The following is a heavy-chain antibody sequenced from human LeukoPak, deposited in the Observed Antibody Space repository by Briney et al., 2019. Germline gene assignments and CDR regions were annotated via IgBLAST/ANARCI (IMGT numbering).Heavy chain of an antibody. V-gene: IGHV4-4*02. Sequence: SETLSLTCAVSGGSISSSNWWSWVRQPPGKGLEWIGEIYHSGSTNYNPSLKSRVTISVDKSKNQFSLKLSSVTAADTAVYYCARVVRYFDQYFDYWGQGTLVTVSS. J-gene: IGHJ4*02. CDR3: ARVVRYFDQYFDY. D-gene: IGHD3-9*01. CDR2: IYHSGST. CDR1: GGSISSSNW.